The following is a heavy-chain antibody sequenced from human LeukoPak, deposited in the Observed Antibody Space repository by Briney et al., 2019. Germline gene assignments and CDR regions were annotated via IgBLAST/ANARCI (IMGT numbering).Heavy chain of an antibody. D-gene: IGHD1-26*01. CDR3: ARDQYESGGSYPGYFDY. CDR2: ISSSSYPI. CDR1: GFTFSSYS. Sequence: PGGSLRLSCAASGFTFSSYSMNWVRQAPGKGLEWVSYISSSSYPIYYADSVKGRFTISRDNAKNSLYLQMNSLRDEDTAVYYCARDQYESGGSYPGYFDYWGRGTLVTVSS. J-gene: IGHJ4*02. V-gene: IGHV3-48*02.